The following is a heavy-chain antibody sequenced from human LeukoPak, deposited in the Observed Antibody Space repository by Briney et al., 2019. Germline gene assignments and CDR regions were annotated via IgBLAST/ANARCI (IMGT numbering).Heavy chain of an antibody. CDR3: ASLYCSSTSCFPHGAFDI. V-gene: IGHV4-31*03. CDR1: GGSISSGGYY. D-gene: IGHD2-2*01. CDR2: IYYSGST. Sequence: SETLSLTCTVSGGSISSGGYYWSWIRQHPGKGLEWIGYIYYSGSTYYNPSLKSRVTISVDTSKNQLSLKLSSVTAADTAVYYCASLYCSSTSCFPHGAFDIWGQGTMVTVSS. J-gene: IGHJ3*02.